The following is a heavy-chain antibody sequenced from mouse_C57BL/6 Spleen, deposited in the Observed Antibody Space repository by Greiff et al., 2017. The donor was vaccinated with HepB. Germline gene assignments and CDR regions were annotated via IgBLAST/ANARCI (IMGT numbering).Heavy chain of an antibody. J-gene: IGHJ2*01. D-gene: IGHD1-1*01. V-gene: IGHV1-7*01. CDR2: INPSSGYT. CDR3: ARPTVERGNYFDY. CDR1: GYTFPSYC. Sequence: QVQLKQSGAELAQPGASVTLSCKASGYTFPSYCLHLVKQRPGQGLEWIGYINPSSGYTKYNQKFKDKATLTADKSSSTAYMQLSSLTYEDSAVYYCARPTVERGNYFDYWGQGTTLTVSS.